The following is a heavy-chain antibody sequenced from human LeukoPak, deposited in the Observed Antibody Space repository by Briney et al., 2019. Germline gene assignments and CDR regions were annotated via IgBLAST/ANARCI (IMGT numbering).Heavy chain of an antibody. CDR1: GGIFSNYA. Sequence: ASVKVSCKASGGIFSNYAFSWVRQAPGQRLEWMGWIHTNTGDPTYAQGFTGRFVLSLDTSLSTAYLQISGLKAEDTAVYYCARERNGDYVLDYRRQGTLITVSS. CDR2: IHTNTGDP. D-gene: IGHD4-17*01. V-gene: IGHV7-4-1*02. J-gene: IGHJ4*02. CDR3: ARERNGDYVLDY.